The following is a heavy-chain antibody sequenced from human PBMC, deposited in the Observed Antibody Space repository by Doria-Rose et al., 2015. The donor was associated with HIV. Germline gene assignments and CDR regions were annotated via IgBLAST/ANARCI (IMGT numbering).Heavy chain of an antibody. CDR1: GVSLSSPGMG. D-gene: IGHD6-13*01. CDR3: ARIKSSRWYHKYYFDF. J-gene: IGHJ4*02. CDR2: IFSDDER. Sequence: SGPVLVKPTETLTLTCTVSGVSLSSPGMGVSWIRQPPGKALEWLANIFSDDERSYKSSLKSGLTISRGTSNSKVVLTMTDMDPVDTATYYCARIKSSRWYHKYYFDFWGQGTLVIVSA. V-gene: IGHV2-26*01.